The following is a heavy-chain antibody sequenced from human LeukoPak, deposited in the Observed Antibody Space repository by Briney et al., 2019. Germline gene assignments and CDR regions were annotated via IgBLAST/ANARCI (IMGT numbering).Heavy chain of an antibody. CDR2: INHSGST. D-gene: IGHD5-18*01. CDR1: GGSFSGYY. CDR3: ARGRYSYGYYFGY. J-gene: IGHJ4*02. V-gene: IGHV4-34*09. Sequence: PSEALSLTCAVYGGSFSGYYWSWIRQPPGKGLEWIGEINHSGSTNYNPSLKSRVTISVDTSKNQFSLKLSSVTAADTAVYYCARGRYSYGYYFGYWGQGTLVTVSS.